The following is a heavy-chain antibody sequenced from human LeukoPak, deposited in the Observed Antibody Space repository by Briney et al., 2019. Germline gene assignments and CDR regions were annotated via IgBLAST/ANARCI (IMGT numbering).Heavy chain of an antibody. CDR3: ARAEWQLPAEIDY. J-gene: IGHJ4*02. Sequence: GGSLRLSCAASGFKFSNYWMTWVRQAPGKGLEWMASINEEGTETYYVDSVKGRFTISRDNAKNSLSLQMNSLGAEDTAVYYCARAEWQLPAEIDYWGQGTLVTVSS. CDR2: INEEGTET. CDR1: GFKFSNYW. D-gene: IGHD1-26*01. V-gene: IGHV3-7*01.